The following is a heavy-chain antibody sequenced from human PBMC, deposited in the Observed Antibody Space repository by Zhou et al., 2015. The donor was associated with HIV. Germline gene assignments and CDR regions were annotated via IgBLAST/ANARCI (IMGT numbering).Heavy chain of an antibody. CDR1: GFTFSSYG. J-gene: IGHJ4*02. CDR2: IWFDGSKE. CDR3: AKALAYCGGDCYSGFDY. Sequence: QVQLVESGGGVVQPGRSLRLSCTASGFTFSSYGMNWVRQAPGKGLEWVAAIWFDGSKEYYADSVKGRFAISRDNSKNTLYLQMSSLRAEDTAIYYCAKALAYCGGDCYSGFDYWGQGTLVTVSS. V-gene: IGHV3-33*06. D-gene: IGHD2-21*02.